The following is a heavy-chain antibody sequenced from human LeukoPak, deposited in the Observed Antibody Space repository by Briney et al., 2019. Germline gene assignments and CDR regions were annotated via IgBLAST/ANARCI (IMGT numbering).Heavy chain of an antibody. J-gene: IGHJ1*01. D-gene: IGHD3-22*01. Sequence: PSETLSLTCAVSGASISSSNWRSWVRQPPGKGLEYIGEIYDSGSTNYNPSLKSRVTISVDKSNNQFSLRLSSVTAADTAVYYCARRPYYERSGYYWGFFHHWGQGTLVTVSS. CDR1: GASISSSNW. CDR3: ARRPYYERSGYYWGFFHH. CDR2: IYDSGST. V-gene: IGHV4-4*02.